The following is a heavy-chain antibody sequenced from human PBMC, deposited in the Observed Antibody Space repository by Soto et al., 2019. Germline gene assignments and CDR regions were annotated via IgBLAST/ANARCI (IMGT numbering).Heavy chain of an antibody. CDR2: INAGNGNT. CDR3: ARVSPVYQLPLTSNSFDP. V-gene: IGHV1-3*01. Sequence: ASVKVSCKASGYTFTSYAMHWVRQAPGQRLEWMGWINAGNGNTKYSQKLQGRVTITRDTSASTAYMELSSLRSEDTAVYYCARVSPVYQLPLTSNSFDPWGQGTLVTVSS. CDR1: GYTFTSYA. D-gene: IGHD2-2*01. J-gene: IGHJ5*02.